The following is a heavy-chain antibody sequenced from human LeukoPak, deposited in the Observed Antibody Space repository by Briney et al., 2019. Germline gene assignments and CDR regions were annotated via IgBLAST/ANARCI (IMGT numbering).Heavy chain of an antibody. CDR2: IYPGDSDT. CDR1: GYSFTSYW. Sequence: GESLKISCKGSGYSFTSYWIGWVRQMPGKGLEWMGIIYPGDSDTRYSPSFQGQVTISADKSISTAYLQWSSLKASDTAMYYCARHGGYCSSTSCYNNWFDPGGQGTLVTVSS. V-gene: IGHV5-51*01. CDR3: ARHGGYCSSTSCYNNWFDP. J-gene: IGHJ5*02. D-gene: IGHD2-2*01.